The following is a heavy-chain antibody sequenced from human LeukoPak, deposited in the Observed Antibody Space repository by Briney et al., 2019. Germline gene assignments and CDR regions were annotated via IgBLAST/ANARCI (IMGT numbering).Heavy chain of an antibody. V-gene: IGHV1-2*04. CDR1: GYTFTSHG. J-gene: IGHJ6*02. CDR2: INPNSGGT. Sequence: ASVKVSCKASGYTFTSHGITWVRQAPGQGLEWMGWINPNSGGTNYAQKFQGWVTMTRDTSISTAYMELSRLRSDDTAVYYCARDTAVAGTRSRYYYYGMDVWGQGTTVTVSS. CDR3: ARDTAVAGTRSRYYYYGMDV. D-gene: IGHD6-19*01.